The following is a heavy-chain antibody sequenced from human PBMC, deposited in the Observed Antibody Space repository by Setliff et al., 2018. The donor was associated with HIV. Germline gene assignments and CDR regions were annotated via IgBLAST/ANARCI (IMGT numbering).Heavy chain of an antibody. CDR2: VYSSGNT. J-gene: IGHJ6*04. Sequence: SETLSLTCIVSGASISSQYWSWIRQPAGKGLEWIGRVYSSGNTNYNPSFKSRVTMTSDTSTGTVYMELSSLRSEDTAVYYCASAIVGLGYNFFSVDVWGKGTTVTVSS. CDR3: ASAIVGLGYNFFSVDV. D-gene: IGHD1-26*01. CDR1: GASISSQY. V-gene: IGHV4-4*07.